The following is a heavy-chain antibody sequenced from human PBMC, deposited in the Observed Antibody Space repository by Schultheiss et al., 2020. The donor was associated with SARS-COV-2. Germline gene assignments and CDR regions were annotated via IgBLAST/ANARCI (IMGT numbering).Heavy chain of an antibody. CDR2: TYYRSTWYN. J-gene: IGHJ6*02. CDR3: AGSHGAFNV. CDR1: GDSVSSNSAA. V-gene: IGHV6-1*01. D-gene: IGHD4-17*01. Sequence: SETLSLTCAISGDSVSSNSAAWNWIRQSPSRGLEWLGRTYYRSTWYNEYAASVKSRITINPDTSNNQFSLQLNSVTPEDTAIYYCAGSHGAFNVWGQGTTVTVSS.